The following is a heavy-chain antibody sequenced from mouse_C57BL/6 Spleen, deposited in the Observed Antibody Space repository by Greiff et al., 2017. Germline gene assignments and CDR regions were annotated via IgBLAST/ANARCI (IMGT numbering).Heavy chain of an antibody. CDR2: IYPGDGDT. J-gene: IGHJ3*01. CDR1: GYAFSSYW. D-gene: IGHD2-2*01. CDR3: SIYYGSSWFAY. V-gene: IGHV1-80*01. Sequence: QVQLLQSGAELVKPGASVKISCKASGYAFSSYWMNWVKQRPGKGLAWIGQIYPGDGDTNYNGKFKGKATLTADKSSSTSYMQLSSLTSEDAAVYFCSIYYGSSWFAYWGQGALVTVSA.